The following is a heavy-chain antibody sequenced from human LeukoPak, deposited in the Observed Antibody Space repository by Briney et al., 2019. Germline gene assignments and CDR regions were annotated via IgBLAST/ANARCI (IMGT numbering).Heavy chain of an antibody. CDR1: GGSISSSSHY. J-gene: IGHJ4*02. CDR2: IFHSGST. CDR3: ARGAPGGNDYGDY. Sequence: PSETLSLTCTVSGGSISSSSHYWGWSRQPPGKGLGWIGYIFHSGSTNYNPSLKSRVTISVDTSKNQLSLKLSSVTAADTAVYYCARGAPGGNDYGDYWGQGTLVTVSS. V-gene: IGHV4-61*05.